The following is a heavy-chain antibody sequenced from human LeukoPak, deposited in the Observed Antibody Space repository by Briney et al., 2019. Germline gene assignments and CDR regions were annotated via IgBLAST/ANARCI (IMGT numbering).Heavy chain of an antibody. V-gene: IGHV1-2*02. CDR2: INPNSGDR. D-gene: IGHD3-3*01. CDR3: ARDLKGARFPKLWIDS. Sequence: ASVKVSCKVSGYTLSDDYIHWLRQAPGQGLEWMGWINPNSGDRTYAQRFQGRVTLTRDMSISTAYMELIRLTSDDTALYYCARDLKGARFPKLWIDSWGQGTLVTVSS. J-gene: IGHJ4*02. CDR1: GYTLSDDY.